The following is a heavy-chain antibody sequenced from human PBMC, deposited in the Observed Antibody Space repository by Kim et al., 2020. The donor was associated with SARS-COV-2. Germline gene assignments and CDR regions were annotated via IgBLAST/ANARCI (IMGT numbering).Heavy chain of an antibody. J-gene: IGHJ6*02. CDR3: ASDITQQLGDYYYYGMDV. D-gene: IGHD6-13*01. Sequence: GGSLRLSCAASGFTFSSYGMHWVRQAPGKGLEWVAVIWYDGSNKYYADSVKGRFTISRDNSKNTLYLQMNSLRAEDTAVYYCASDITQQLGDYYYYGMDVWGQGTTVTVSS. CDR1: GFTFSSYG. CDR2: IWYDGSNK. V-gene: IGHV3-33*01.